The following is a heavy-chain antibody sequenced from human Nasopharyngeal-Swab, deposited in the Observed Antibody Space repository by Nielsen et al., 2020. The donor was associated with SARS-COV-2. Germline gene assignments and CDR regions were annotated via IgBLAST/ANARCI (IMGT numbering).Heavy chain of an antibody. CDR2: ISYDGSNK. V-gene: IGHV3-30*18. D-gene: IGHD3-3*01. CDR3: ANLIFGDAFDI. Sequence: GESLKISCAASGFTFSSYGMHWVRQAPGKGLEWVAVISYDGSNKYYADSVKGRFTISRDNSKNTLYLQMNSLRAEDTAVYYCANLIFGDAFDIWGRGTMVTVSS. J-gene: IGHJ3*02. CDR1: GFTFSSYG.